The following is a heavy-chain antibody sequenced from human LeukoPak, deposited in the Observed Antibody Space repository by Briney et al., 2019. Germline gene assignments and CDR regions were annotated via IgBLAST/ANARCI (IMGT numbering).Heavy chain of an antibody. CDR3: ARDLRYGGNSRPVLAWDH. CDR2: INPSGGST. CDR1: GYTFTSYY. Sequence: ASVKVSCKASGYTFTSYYMHWVRQAPGQGLEWMGIINPSGGSTSYAQKFQGRVTMTRDTSTSTVYMELSSLRSEDTAVYYCARDLRYGGNSRPVLAWDHWGQGTLVTVSS. V-gene: IGHV1-46*01. D-gene: IGHD4-23*01. J-gene: IGHJ4*02.